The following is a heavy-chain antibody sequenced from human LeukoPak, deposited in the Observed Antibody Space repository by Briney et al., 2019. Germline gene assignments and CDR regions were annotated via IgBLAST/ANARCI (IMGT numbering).Heavy chain of an antibody. V-gene: IGHV3-30*18. CDR1: GFTFSSYG. J-gene: IGHJ4*02. D-gene: IGHD3-16*01. CDR3: AKDQAYYDYVWGSHIDY. CDR2: ISYDGSNK. Sequence: PGRSLRLSCAASGFTFSSYGMHWVRQAPGKGLEWVAVISYDGSNKYYADSVKGRFTISRDNSKNTLYLQMNSLRAEDTAVYYCAKDQAYYDYVWGSHIDYWGQGTLVTVSS.